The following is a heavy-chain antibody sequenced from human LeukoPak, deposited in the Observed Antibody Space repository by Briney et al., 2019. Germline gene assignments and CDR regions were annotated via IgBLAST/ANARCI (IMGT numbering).Heavy chain of an antibody. CDR1: GGSISSYY. Sequence: RPSETLSLTCTVSGGSISSYYWSWIRQPPGKGLEWIGYIYDSGSTSYNPSLKSRVTISVDTSKNQFSLKLSSVTAADTAVYYCARLNFDAFDIWGQGTMVTVSS. CDR2: IYDSGST. CDR3: ARLNFDAFDI. J-gene: IGHJ3*02. V-gene: IGHV4-59*08.